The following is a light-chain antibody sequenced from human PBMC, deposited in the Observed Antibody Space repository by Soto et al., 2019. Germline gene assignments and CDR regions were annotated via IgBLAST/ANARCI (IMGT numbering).Light chain of an antibody. CDR1: SSDVGGYTY. CDR3: SSYTSSSTWV. V-gene: IGLV2-14*01. Sequence: QSALTQPASVSGSPGQSITISCTGTSSDVGGYTYVSWYQQHPGKAPKLMIYEVSNRPSGVSNRFSGSKSGNTASLTISGLQADDEADYYCSSYTSSSTWVFGRGTKVTVL. CDR2: EVS. J-gene: IGLJ3*02.